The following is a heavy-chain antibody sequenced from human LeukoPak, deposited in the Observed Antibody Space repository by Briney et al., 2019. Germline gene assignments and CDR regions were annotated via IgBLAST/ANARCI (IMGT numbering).Heavy chain of an antibody. Sequence: PSETLSLTCAVYGGSFSGYYWSWIRQPPGKGLEWIGEINHSGSTNYNPSLKSRVTISVDTSKNQFSLKLSSVTAADTAVYYCARHHTLLWFGTDAFDIWGQGTMVTVSS. D-gene: IGHD3-10*01. CDR1: GGSFSGYY. CDR3: ARHHTLLWFGTDAFDI. J-gene: IGHJ3*02. V-gene: IGHV4-34*01. CDR2: INHSGST.